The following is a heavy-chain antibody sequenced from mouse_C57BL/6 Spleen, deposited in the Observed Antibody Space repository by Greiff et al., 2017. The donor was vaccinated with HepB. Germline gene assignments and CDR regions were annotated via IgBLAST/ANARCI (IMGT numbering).Heavy chain of an antibody. J-gene: IGHJ3*01. CDR3: AREGATGACFAY. D-gene: IGHD3-1*01. V-gene: IGHV1-52*01. CDR2: IDPSDSET. Sequence: QVQLQQPGAELVRPGSSVKLSCKASGYTFTSYWMHWVKQRPIQGLEWIGNIDPSDSETHYNQKFKDKATLTVDKSSSTAYMQLSSLTSEDSAVYYCAREGATGACFAYWGQGTLVTVSA. CDR1: GYTFTSYW.